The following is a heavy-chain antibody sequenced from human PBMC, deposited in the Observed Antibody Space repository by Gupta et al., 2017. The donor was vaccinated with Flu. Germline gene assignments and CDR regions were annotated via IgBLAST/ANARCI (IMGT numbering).Heavy chain of an antibody. CDR3: ATRGQKAHNSGPYYWYFDL. V-gene: IGHV1-69*01. D-gene: IGHD5-12*01. CDR1: GGTFSSYV. CDR2: IIPLFDTV. J-gene: IGHJ2*01. Sequence: QVQLVQSGAEVKKPGSSVKVSCRASGGTFSSYVISWVRQAPGQGLEWMGGIIPLFDTVNYVQKLQGRLLITADESTSTAYMELSSLRSEDTAVYYCATRGQKAHNSGPYYWYFDLWGRGTLVTVSS.